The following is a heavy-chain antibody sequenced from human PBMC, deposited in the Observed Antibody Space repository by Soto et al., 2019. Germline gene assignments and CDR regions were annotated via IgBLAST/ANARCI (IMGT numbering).Heavy chain of an antibody. J-gene: IGHJ6*02. CDR2: IQNGSNT. Sequence: GGSLRLSCAASGFTVSSKYMSWVRQAPGKGLEWVFIIQNGSNTYYADSVKGRFTISRDNSKNTLYLQMNSLRAEDTAVYYCAKDRYCSGGSCYVRSDYYGMDVWGQGTTVTVSS. V-gene: IGHV3-66*02. CDR1: GFTVSSKY. D-gene: IGHD2-15*01. CDR3: AKDRYCSGGSCYVRSDYYGMDV.